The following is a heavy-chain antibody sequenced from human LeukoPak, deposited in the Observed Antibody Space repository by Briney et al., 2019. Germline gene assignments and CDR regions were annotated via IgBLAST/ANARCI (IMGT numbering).Heavy chain of an antibody. V-gene: IGHV3-23*01. D-gene: IGHD6-19*01. CDR3: AKDWSSSGSTWYFDY. CDR1: GFRFSSYA. J-gene: IGHJ4*02. CDR2: ISGSGVST. Sequence: GGSLRLSCAASGFRFSSYAMSWVRQAPGKGLEWVSAISGSGVSTYYADSVKGRFTVSRDNSKNTLYLQMSSLRAEDTAVYYCAKDWSSSGSTWYFDYWGQGTLVTVSS.